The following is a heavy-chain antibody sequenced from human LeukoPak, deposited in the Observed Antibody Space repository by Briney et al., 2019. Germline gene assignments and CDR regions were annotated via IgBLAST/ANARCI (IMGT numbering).Heavy chain of an antibody. CDR1: GGTFSIYA. CDR3: ARVDGGDGYNYAYYYGMDV. D-gene: IGHD5-24*01. Sequence: SVTVSCKASGGTFSIYAISWVRQAPGQGLEWMGRIIPILGIANYAQKFQGRVTITADKSTSTAYMELSSLRSEDTAVYYCARVDGGDGYNYAYYYGMDVWGQGTTVTVSS. CDR2: IIPILGIA. V-gene: IGHV1-69*04. J-gene: IGHJ6*02.